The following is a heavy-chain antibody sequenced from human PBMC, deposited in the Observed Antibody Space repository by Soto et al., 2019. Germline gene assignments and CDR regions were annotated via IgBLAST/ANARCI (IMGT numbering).Heavy chain of an antibody. V-gene: IGHV2-5*02. CDR2: IYWDDDK. CDR3: AHRRPYSNSPEYFFDY. D-gene: IGHD6-6*01. Sequence: QITLKESGPTLVKPTQTLTLTCTFSGFSLSTSGVDVGWIRQPPGKALEWLALIYWDDDKRYSPSLKSRLPITKDTSKNQVVLTMTNMDPLDTATYYCAHRRPYSNSPEYFFDYWGQGTLVTVSS. CDR1: GFSLSTSGVD. J-gene: IGHJ4*02.